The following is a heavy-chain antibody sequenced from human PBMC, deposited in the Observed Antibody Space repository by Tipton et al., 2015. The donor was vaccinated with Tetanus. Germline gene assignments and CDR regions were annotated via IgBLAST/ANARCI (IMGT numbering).Heavy chain of an antibody. CDR2: ISAYNGKT. Sequence: QSGPEVKEPGASVKVSCKASGYNFVNFGISWVRQAPGQGLEWMGWISAYNGKTKYAQKFQGRVTMTRDTSISTAYMEVSRLRSDDTAIYYCARGMDYDSSGIDDFWGQGTLVTVSS. J-gene: IGHJ4*02. CDR1: GYNFVNFG. D-gene: IGHD3-22*01. CDR3: ARGMDYDSSGIDDF. V-gene: IGHV1-18*01.